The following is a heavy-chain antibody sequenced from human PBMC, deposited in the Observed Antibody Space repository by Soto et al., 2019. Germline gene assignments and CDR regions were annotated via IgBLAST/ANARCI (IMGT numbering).Heavy chain of an antibody. J-gene: IGHJ6*02. D-gene: IGHD1-26*01. Sequence: VASVKVSCKASENTFTDYFIHWVRQAPGQGLEWMGWINPNSGVTNYAQSFQGRVTMTRDTSISTAYMELSRLRSDDTAMYYCVSVVGGAGNYFYSVLDVWGQGTRATVSS. CDR2: INPNSGVT. CDR3: VSVVGGAGNYFYSVLDV. V-gene: IGHV1-2*02. CDR1: ENTFTDYF.